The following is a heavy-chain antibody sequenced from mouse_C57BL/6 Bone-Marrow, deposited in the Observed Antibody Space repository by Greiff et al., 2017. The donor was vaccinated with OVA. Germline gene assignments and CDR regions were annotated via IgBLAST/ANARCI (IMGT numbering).Heavy chain of an antibody. CDR2: INPNYGTT. CDR3: AFYDGSSYRYFDI. V-gene: IGHV1-39*01. Sequence: VQLQQSGPELVKPGASVKISCKASGYSFTDYNMNWVKQSNGKSLEWIGVINPNYGTTSYNQKFKGKATLTVDQSSSTAYMQLHSLTSEDSAVYYCAFYDGSSYRYFDIWGTGTTVTVSS. CDR1: GYSFTDYN. D-gene: IGHD1-1*01. J-gene: IGHJ1*03.